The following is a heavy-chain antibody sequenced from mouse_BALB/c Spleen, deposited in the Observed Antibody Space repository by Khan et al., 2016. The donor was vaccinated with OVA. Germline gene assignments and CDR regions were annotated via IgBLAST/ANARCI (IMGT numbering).Heavy chain of an antibody. CDR2: INPSNGYT. CDR1: GYTFTTYT. CDR3: AREGGYYRSDGWFSY. J-gene: IGHJ3*01. V-gene: IGHV1-4*01. D-gene: IGHD2-14*01. Sequence: QVQLKESGAELARPGASVKMSYKASGYTFTTYTMHWVKQRPGQGLEWIGYINPSNGYTNYNQKFKDKSTLTADKSSSTAYMQLSSLTSDYSAVYYCAREGGYYRSDGWFSYRGQGTLVTVSA.